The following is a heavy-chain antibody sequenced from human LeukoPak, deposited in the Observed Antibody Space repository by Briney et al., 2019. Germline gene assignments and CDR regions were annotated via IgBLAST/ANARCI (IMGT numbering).Heavy chain of an antibody. V-gene: IGHV3-15*01. J-gene: IGHJ4*02. CDR2: IKSKVDGETR. CDR1: GFTFSSAW. CDR3: GKDKTAVAGRLPDYFDY. D-gene: IGHD6-19*01. Sequence: GGSLRLSCAASGFTFSSAWMSWVRQAPGKGLECIGRIKSKVDGETREYAAPVKGRFTVSRDDSMNTLYLQMNSLKTEDTAVYYCGKDKTAVAGRLPDYFDYWGQGTLVTVSS.